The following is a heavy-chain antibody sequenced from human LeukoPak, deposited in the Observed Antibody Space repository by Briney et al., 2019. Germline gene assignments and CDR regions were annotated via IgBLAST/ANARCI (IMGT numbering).Heavy chain of an antibody. CDR1: GFNFSNYS. D-gene: IGHD5-24*01. CDR3: ARDQGWLQLPVYFDY. V-gene: IGHV3-21*01. Sequence: GGSLRLSCAASGFNFSNYSMNWVRQAPGKGLEWVSSIGSSTSYIYYADSVKGRFTISRDNAKNSVYLQMNSLRAEDTAVYYCARDQGWLQLPVYFDYWGQGTLVTVFS. CDR2: IGSSTSYI. J-gene: IGHJ4*02.